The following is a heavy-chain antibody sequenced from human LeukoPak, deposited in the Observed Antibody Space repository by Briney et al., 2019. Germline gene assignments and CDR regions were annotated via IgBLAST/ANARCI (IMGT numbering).Heavy chain of an antibody. Sequence: PGGSLRLSCAASGFTFSNHYFSWVRQAPGKGLEWLSYIGLGSKSTYYPDSVKGRFTISRDDAKNSLYLQINSLRADDTAVYYCARGHFGLDVWGRGTTVIVSS. CDR2: IGLGSKST. J-gene: IGHJ6*02. CDR1: GFTFSNHY. CDR3: ARGHFGLDV. V-gene: IGHV3-11*05.